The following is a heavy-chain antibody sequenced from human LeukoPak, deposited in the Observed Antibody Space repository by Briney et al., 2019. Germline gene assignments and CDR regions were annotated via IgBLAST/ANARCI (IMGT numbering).Heavy chain of an antibody. D-gene: IGHD2-21*02. CDR2: IYSSGST. V-gene: IGHV4-59*08. CDR1: GGSISSYY. Sequence: SETLSLTCTVSGGSISSYYWSWIRQPPGKGLEWIGYIYSSGSTNYNPSLKSRITISVDTSKNQFSLKLTSVTAADTAVYYCARRDCGGDCFPLFASGPYYFDYWGRGTLVTVSS. J-gene: IGHJ4*02. CDR3: ARRDCGGDCFPLFASGPYYFDY.